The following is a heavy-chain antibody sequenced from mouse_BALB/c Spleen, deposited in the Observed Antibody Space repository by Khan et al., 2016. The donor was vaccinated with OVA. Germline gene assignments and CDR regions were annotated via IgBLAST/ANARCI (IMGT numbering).Heavy chain of an antibody. CDR2: ISSLAYSI. Sequence: VQLKESGGGLVQPGGSRKLSCAASGFTFSDYGLAWVRQAPGKGPEWAAFISSLAYSIYYADTVTGRFTISRENAKNTLYLEMSSLRSEDTAMYYCARSWAMDYWGQGTSVTVSS. CDR1: GFTFSDYG. J-gene: IGHJ4*01. CDR3: ARSWAMDY. V-gene: IGHV5-15*02.